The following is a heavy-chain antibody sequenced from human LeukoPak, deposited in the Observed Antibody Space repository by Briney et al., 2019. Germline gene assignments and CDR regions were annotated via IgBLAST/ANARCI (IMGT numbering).Heavy chain of an antibody. CDR3: ARAIVGATGGAFDI. CDR1: GGSISSSSYY. J-gene: IGHJ3*02. CDR2: IYYSGST. D-gene: IGHD1-26*01. Sequence: SETLSLTCTVSGGSISSSSYYWGWIRQPPGKGLEWLGSIYYSGSTYYNPSLKSRVTISVGTSKNQFSLKLSSVTAADTAMYYCARAIVGATGGAFDIWGQGTMVTVSS. V-gene: IGHV4-39*07.